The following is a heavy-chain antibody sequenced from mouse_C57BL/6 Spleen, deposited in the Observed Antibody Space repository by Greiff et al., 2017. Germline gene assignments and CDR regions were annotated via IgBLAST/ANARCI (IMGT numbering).Heavy chain of an antibody. Sequence: DVQLQESGPGLVKPSQSLSLTCSVTGYSITSGYYWNWIRQFPGNKLEWMGYISYDGSNNYNPSLKNRISITRDTSKNQFFLELKSVTTEDTATYYCARDLPGGYWGQGTTLTASS. J-gene: IGHJ2*01. CDR2: ISYDGSN. D-gene: IGHD1-1*02. CDR3: ARDLPGGY. V-gene: IGHV3-6*01. CDR1: GYSITSGYY.